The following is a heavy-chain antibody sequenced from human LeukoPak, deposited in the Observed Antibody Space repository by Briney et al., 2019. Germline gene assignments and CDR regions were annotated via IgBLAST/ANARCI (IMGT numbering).Heavy chain of an antibody. J-gene: IGHJ4*02. CDR2: ITGSAAGT. V-gene: IGHV3-23*01. CDR1: GFPFSSYA. D-gene: IGHD3-10*01. Sequence: PGGSLRLSCAASGFPFSSYAMTWVRQAPGKGLEWVSTITGSAAGTYYADSVKGRFTISRDNSKNTLYLQMNSLRPEDTAVYYCAKSRARASYDYWGQGTLVTVSS. CDR3: AKSRARASYDY.